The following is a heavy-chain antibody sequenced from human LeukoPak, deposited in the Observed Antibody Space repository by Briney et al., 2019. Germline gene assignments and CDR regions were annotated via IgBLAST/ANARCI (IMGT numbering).Heavy chain of an antibody. CDR1: GYTFTSYD. CDR2: IIPIFGTA. D-gene: IGHD5-18*01. J-gene: IGHJ6*03. Sequence: SVKVSCKASGYTFTSYDINWVRQATGQGLEWMGGIIPIFGTANYAQKFQGRVTITTDESTSTAYMELSSLRSEDTAVYYCARGVGYSYGYIDYYMDVWGKGTTVTVSS. V-gene: IGHV1-69*05. CDR3: ARGVGYSYGYIDYYMDV.